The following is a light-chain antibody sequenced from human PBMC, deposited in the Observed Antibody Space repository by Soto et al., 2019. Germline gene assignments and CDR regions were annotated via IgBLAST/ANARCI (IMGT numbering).Light chain of an antibody. V-gene: IGLV1-40*01. J-gene: IGLJ2*01. CDR1: SSNIGAGYV. Sequence: QAVVTQPPSVTGAPGQRVTISCTGSSSNIGAGYVVSWYQQIPGTAPKLLIYDNTNRPSGVPDRFSGSKSGTSASLAITGLKAEDEADYYCQSYDSRLNGVVFGGGTKLTVL. CDR2: DNT. CDR3: QSYDSRLNGVV.